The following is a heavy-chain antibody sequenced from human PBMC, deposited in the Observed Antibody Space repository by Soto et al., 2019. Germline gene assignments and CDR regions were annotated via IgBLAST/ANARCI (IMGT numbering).Heavy chain of an antibody. V-gene: IGHV1-69*13. D-gene: IGHD6-6*01. J-gene: IGHJ6*02. CDR2: SIPIFDTP. CDR3: ARTPLAVRPDFSGDLLSYYLYGMDV. CDR1: GGSVNNFP. Sequence: SVKVSCKASGGSVNNFPISWVRQAPGQGLEWMGGSIPIFDTPNYAQKFQGRVTISADESTGTAYLELSGLTSGDTAVYYCARTPLAVRPDFSGDLLSYYLYGMDVWGQGTTVTVSS.